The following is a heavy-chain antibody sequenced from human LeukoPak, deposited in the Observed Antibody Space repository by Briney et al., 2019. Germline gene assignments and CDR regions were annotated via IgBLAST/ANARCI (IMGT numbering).Heavy chain of an antibody. CDR2: INPNSGGT. D-gene: IGHD1-26*01. J-gene: IGHJ4*02. V-gene: IGHV1-2*02. Sequence: ASVKVSCKASGYTFTGYYMHWVRQAPGQGLAGMGWINPNSGGTNYAQKFQGRVTMTRDTSISTAYMELSRLRSDDTAVYYCARDLRKVGATPLNYWGQGTLVTVSS. CDR1: GYTFTGYY. CDR3: ARDLRKVGATPLNY.